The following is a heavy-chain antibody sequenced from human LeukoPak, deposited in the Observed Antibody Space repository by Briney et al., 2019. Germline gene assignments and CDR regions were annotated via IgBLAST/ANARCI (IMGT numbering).Heavy chain of an antibody. J-gene: IGHJ4*02. D-gene: IGHD3-10*01. Sequence: SETLSLTCAVYGGSFSGYYWSWIRQPPGKGLEWIGEINHSGSTNYNPSLKSRVTISVDTSKNQFSLKLSSVTAADTAVYYCATSLYGSGTYYVYFHYWGQGTLVTVSS. CDR3: ATSLYGSGTYYVYFHY. CDR2: INHSGST. CDR1: GGSFSGYY. V-gene: IGHV4-34*01.